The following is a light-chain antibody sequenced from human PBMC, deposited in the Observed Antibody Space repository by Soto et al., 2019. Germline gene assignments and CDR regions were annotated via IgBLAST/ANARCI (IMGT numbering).Light chain of an antibody. V-gene: IGKV3-11*01. CDR3: QQYNNWLYT. CDR2: DAY. Sequence: EVVLTQSPVTLSLSPGERATLSCRASQSFRGLLAWYQQKPGQAPRLLIYDAYNRATGIPPRFSGSGSGTDFTLTISSLQSEDFAVYYCQQYNNWLYTFGQGTKLEIK. J-gene: IGKJ2*01. CDR1: QSFRGL.